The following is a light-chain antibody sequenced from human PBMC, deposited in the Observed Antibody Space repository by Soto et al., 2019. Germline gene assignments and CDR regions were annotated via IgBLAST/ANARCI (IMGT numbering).Light chain of an antibody. CDR3: QQFYALPYT. V-gene: IGKV1-33*01. CDR2: GAS. J-gene: IGKJ2*01. Sequence: DIQMTQSPSSLSASVGDRVTITCQASQDITNYLNWYQQRPGKAPKLLIYGASTLETGVPSSFSGTGSGTYFTFTITSLQPEDVATYYCQQFYALPYTFGQGTKVEIK. CDR1: QDITNY.